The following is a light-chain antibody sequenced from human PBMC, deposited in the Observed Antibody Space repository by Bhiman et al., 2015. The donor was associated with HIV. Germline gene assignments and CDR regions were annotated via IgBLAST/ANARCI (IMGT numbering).Light chain of an antibody. CDR1: SSDVGGYNY. CDR2: DVS. Sequence: QSALTQPASVSGSPGQSITISCTGTSSDVGGYNYVSWCQQHPGKAPKLMIYDVSNRPSGVSNRFSGSKSGNTASLTISGLQTEDEADYYCSSYTSSSTYVFGGGTKVTVL. J-gene: IGLJ1*01. CDR3: SSYTSSSTYV. V-gene: IGLV2-14*03.